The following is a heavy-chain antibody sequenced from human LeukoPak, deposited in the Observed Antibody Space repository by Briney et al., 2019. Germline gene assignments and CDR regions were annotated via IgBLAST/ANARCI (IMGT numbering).Heavy chain of an antibody. J-gene: IGHJ6*02. CDR2: ISAYNGNT. Sequence: GASVKVSCKASGYTFTSYGISWVRQAPGQGLEWMGWISAYNGNTNYAQKLQGRVTMTTDTSTSTAYMELRSLRSDDTAVYYCARASNHYYYYGMGVWGQGTTVTVSS. CDR1: GYTFTSYG. V-gene: IGHV1-18*01. CDR3: ARASNHYYYYGMGV.